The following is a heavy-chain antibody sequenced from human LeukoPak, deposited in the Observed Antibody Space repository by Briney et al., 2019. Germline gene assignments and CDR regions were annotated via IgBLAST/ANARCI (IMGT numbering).Heavy chain of an antibody. J-gene: IGHJ6*03. Sequence: SETLSLTCAVYGGSFSGYYWSWIRQPPGKGLEWIGEFNHSGSTNYNPSLKSRVTISVDTSKNQFSLKLSSVTAADTAVYYCASSGSLAARPVGGYYYYYMDVWGKGTTVTVSS. CDR3: ASSGSLAARPVGGYYYYYMDV. V-gene: IGHV4-34*01. CDR2: FNHSGST. D-gene: IGHD6-6*01. CDR1: GGSFSGYY.